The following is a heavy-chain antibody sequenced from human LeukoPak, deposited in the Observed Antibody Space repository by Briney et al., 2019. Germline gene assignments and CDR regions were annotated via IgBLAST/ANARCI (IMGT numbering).Heavy chain of an antibody. CDR2: IYTSGST. Sequence: PSETLSLTCTVSGGSISSYYWSWIWQPAGKGLEWIGRIYTSGSTNYNPSLKSRVTMSVDTSKNQFSLKLSSVTAADTAVYYCARALHYYDSSGYYDYWGQGTLVTVSS. D-gene: IGHD3-22*01. CDR3: ARALHYYDSSGYYDY. V-gene: IGHV4-4*07. J-gene: IGHJ4*02. CDR1: GGSISSYY.